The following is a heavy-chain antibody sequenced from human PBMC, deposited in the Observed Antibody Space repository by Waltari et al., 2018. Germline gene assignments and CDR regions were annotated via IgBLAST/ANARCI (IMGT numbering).Heavy chain of an antibody. J-gene: IGHJ2*01. D-gene: IGHD6-13*01. CDR3: ASLKADSSSWYRTYWYFDL. V-gene: IGHV4-59*01. Sequence: QVQLQVSGPGLVTPSETLSLTCTVSGGSISSYYLSWIRQPPGKGLEWIGYIDYSGSTNYNPSLKSRVTIAVDTSKNQFSLKLGSVTAADTAVYYCASLKADSSSWYRTYWYFDLWGRGTLVTVSS. CDR1: GGSISSYY. CDR2: IDYSGST.